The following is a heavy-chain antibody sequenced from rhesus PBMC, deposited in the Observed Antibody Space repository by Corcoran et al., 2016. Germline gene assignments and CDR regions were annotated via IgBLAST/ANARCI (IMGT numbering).Heavy chain of an antibody. J-gene: IGHJ4*01. D-gene: IGHD3-28*01. CDR1: GFTFSSYE. Sequence: DVQLVESGGGLVKPGGSLRLSCVASGFTFSSYEMHWVRQAPGKGLEWVSVISESGGTTYYADSVKGRFTISRDNAKNSLFMRMNSLIAEGTAVYYCTRATPRLIYYDSGYTHDYWGQGVLVTVSS. V-gene: IGHV3-100*02. CDR2: ISESGGTT. CDR3: TRATPRLIYYDSGYTHDY.